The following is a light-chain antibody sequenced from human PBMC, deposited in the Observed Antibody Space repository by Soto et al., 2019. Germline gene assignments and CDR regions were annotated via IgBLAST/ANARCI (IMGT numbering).Light chain of an antibody. J-gene: IGKJ4*01. V-gene: IGKV4-1*01. CDR2: WAS. CDR1: QNVLYSPNNKNA. CDR3: QQFYTTPT. Sequence: DIVMTQSPDSLAMSLGERATINCKSSQNVLYSPNNKNALVWYQQKPGQPPKLLISWASTRESGVPDRFSGSGSGTDFSLTISSLQAEDVAVYYCQQFYTTPTFGGGTKVEIK.